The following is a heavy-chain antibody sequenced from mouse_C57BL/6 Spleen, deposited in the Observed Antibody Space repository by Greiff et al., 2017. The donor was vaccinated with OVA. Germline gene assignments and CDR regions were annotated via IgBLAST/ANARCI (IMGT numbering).Heavy chain of an antibody. D-gene: IGHD1-1*01. CDR1: GYTFTDYY. CDR2: INPNNGGT. J-gene: IGHJ4*01. CDR3: AGDYGYAMDY. V-gene: IGHV1-26*01. Sequence: EVQLQQSGPELVKPGASVKISCKASGYTFTDYYMNWVKQSHGKSLEWIGDINPNNGGTSYNQKFKGKATLTVDKSSSTAYMELRSLTSEDSAVYYCAGDYGYAMDYWGQGTSVTVSS.